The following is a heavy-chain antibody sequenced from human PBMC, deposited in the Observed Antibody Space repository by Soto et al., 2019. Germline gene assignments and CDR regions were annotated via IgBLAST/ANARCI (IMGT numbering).Heavy chain of an antibody. CDR3: TSGLIVVVAVSRLAGY. CDR2: IKSKTYGETT. Sequence: EVQLVESGGGLVKPGGSLRLSCAASGFTFDNAWMNWVRQAPGKGLEWVGRIKSKTYGETTDYAAPVKGRFTISRDDSRNTLFLQMNSLKAEDTAMYYCTSGLIVVVAVSRLAGYWGQGTLVTVSS. J-gene: IGHJ4*02. CDR1: GFTFDNAW. V-gene: IGHV3-15*07. D-gene: IGHD2-15*01.